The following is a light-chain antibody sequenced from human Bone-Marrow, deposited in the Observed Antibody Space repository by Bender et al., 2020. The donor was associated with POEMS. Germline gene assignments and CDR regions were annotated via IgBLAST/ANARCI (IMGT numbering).Light chain of an antibody. V-gene: IGLV1-44*01. CDR2: NNS. J-gene: IGLJ3*02. CDR3: ETWDDSLNGWV. CDR1: SSKFGSYP. Sequence: QSVLTQPPSASGTPGQRVTISCSGSSSKFGSYPVNWYQQLPGAAPKLVIFNNSQRPSGVPDRFSGSNSGTSASLAISGLLSDDEDDFYCETWDDSLNGWVFGGGTKLTVL.